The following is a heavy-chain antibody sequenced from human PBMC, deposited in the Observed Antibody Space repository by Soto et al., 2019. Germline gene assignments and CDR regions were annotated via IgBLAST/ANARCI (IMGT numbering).Heavy chain of an antibody. Sequence: QVQLQESGPGLVKPSETLSLTCTVSGWSISSYYWSWIRQPPGKGLEWIGYIYYRANPNYNPSLKSRVTIPQDTSKNQSSLKLTSVTAAHTAVYYCARHYGDGYDYLDYWGQGTLVTVSS. J-gene: IGHJ4*02. CDR2: IYYRANP. D-gene: IGHD5-12*01. CDR3: ARHYGDGYDYLDY. CDR1: GWSISSYY. V-gene: IGHV4-59*08.